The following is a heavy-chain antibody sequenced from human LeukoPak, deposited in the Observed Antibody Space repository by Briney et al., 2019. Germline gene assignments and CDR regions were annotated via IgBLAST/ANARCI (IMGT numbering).Heavy chain of an antibody. D-gene: IGHD2-2*01. CDR1: GYSISSGYY. Sequence: SETLSLTCTVSGYSISSGYYWGWIRQPPGKGLEWIGSIYHSGSTYYNPSLKSRVTISVDTSKKQFSLNLSSVTAADMAVYYCARSEYDWYFDLWGRGTLVTVSA. J-gene: IGHJ2*01. V-gene: IGHV4-38-2*02. CDR3: ARSEYDWYFDL. CDR2: IYHSGST.